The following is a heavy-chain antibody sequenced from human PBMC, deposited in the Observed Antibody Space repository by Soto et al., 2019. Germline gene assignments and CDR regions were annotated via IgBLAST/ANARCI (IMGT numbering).Heavy chain of an antibody. Sequence: XTLSLPGTVTGXSFHSYYCSWMRQPQGKGLECMGYVYYSGSTNYNPSLKSRVTISVDTPKKQISLRLKSVTAADTDVYYCARAETSGMHYFDYWAQGSLVTVSS. CDR2: VYYSGST. D-gene: IGHD2-2*01. J-gene: IGHJ4*02. CDR3: ARAETSGMHYFDY. CDR1: GXSFHSYY. V-gene: IGHV4-59*01.